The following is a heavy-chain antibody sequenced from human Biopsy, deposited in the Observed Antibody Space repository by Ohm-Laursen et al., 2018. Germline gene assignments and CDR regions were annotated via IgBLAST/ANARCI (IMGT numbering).Heavy chain of an antibody. J-gene: IGHJ4*02. CDR2: IYYTGNT. CDR3: ARLSLYNGSYYWGY. Sequence: SETLSLTCIVSGGSTSLYYWGWIRQPPGKRLEYLGNIYYTGNTNYNPSLKSRATISIDTSKNKFSLNLTSVTATDTAVYYCARLSLYNGSYYWGYWGQGTLVTVSS. V-gene: IGHV4-59*08. CDR1: GGSTSLYY. D-gene: IGHD1-26*01.